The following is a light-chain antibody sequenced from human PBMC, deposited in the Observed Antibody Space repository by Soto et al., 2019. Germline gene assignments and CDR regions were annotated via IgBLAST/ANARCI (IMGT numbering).Light chain of an antibody. J-gene: IGKJ4*01. V-gene: IGKV3-11*01. CDR1: QSVNNY. CDR2: DTS. CDR3: HQRSDWPLT. Sequence: EIVLTQSPATLSLSPGERATLSCRASQSVNNYLAWFQQKPGQAPRLLIYDTSNRATGIPARFSGSGSGTDFTLTITSLEPEDFAIYYCHQRSDWPLTFGGGTKVEIK.